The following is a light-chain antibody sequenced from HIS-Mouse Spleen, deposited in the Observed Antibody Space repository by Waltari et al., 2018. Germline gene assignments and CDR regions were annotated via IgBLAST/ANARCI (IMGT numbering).Light chain of an antibody. Sequence: SYELTQPPSVSVSPGQTARITCPGHALPKKYAYWYQQKSGQAPVLVIYEDSKRPSGIPERFSGSSSGTMATLTISGAQVEDEADYYCYSTDSSGNHVVFGGGTKLTVL. J-gene: IGLJ2*01. CDR2: EDS. CDR3: YSTDSSGNHVV. V-gene: IGLV3-10*01. CDR1: ALPKKY.